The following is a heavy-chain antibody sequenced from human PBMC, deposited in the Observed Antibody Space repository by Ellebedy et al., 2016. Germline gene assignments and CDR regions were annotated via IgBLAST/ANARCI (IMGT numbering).Heavy chain of an antibody. J-gene: IGHJ4*02. V-gene: IGHV4-59*01. D-gene: IGHD4-23*01. Sequence: SETLSLXXAVYGGSFSGYYWSWIRQPPGKGLEWIGYIYYSGSTNYNPSLKSRVTISVDTSKNQFSLKLSSVTAADTAVYYCARVHDTGVCDYWGQGTLVTVSS. CDR3: ARVHDTGVCDY. CDR2: IYYSGST. CDR1: GGSFSGYY.